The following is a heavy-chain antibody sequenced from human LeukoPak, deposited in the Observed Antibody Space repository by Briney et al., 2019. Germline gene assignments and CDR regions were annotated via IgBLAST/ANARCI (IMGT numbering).Heavy chain of an antibody. J-gene: IGHJ4*02. Sequence: GGSLRLSCAASGFTFSSYNMNWVRQAPGKGLEWVSSISSSSSYIYYADSVKGRFTISRDNAKNSLYLQMNSLRAEDTAVYYCARRVVPAAMDYWGQGTLVTVSS. D-gene: IGHD2-2*01. CDR3: ARRVVPAAMDY. CDR2: ISSSSSYI. CDR1: GFTFSSYN. V-gene: IGHV3-21*01.